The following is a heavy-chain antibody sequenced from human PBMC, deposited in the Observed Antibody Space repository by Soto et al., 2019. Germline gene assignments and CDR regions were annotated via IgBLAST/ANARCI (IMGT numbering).Heavy chain of an antibody. V-gene: IGHV2-5*01. D-gene: IGHD6-6*01. CDR1: GFSLSTSGVG. J-gene: IGHJ3*02. Sequence: SGPTLVNPTQTLTLTCSFSGFSLSTSGVGVGWIRQSPGKALEWLALIYWSGDEHYRPSLKSRLSIIKDTSKNHVVLIMTDMDPVDTATYYCARGLATLPVFAFDIWGQGTMITVS. CDR3: ARGLATLPVFAFDI. CDR2: IYWSGDE.